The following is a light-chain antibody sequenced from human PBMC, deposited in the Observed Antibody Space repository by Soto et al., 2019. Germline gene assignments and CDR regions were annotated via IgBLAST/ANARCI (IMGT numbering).Light chain of an antibody. J-gene: IGKJ3*01. CDR2: KAS. CDR1: QRISSW. CDR3: HQYNSYSRT. Sequence: DIQMTQSPSTLSASVGDRVTITCRASQRISSWLAWYQQKPGKAPKLLIYKASSLESGVPSRFSGSGSGTEFTLTISSLQPDDVATYYCHQYNSYSRTFGPGTKVDIK. V-gene: IGKV1-5*03.